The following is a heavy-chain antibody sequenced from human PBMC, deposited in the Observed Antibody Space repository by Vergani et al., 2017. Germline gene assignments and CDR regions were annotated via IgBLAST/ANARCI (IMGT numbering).Heavy chain of an antibody. J-gene: IGHJ4*02. Sequence: VQLVQSGGGLVQPGRSLRLSCAASGFTFDDYAMHWVRQAPGKGLEWVSGISWNSGSIGYADSVKGRFTISRDNTNNSLFLQLRSLRAEDAAVYYCARDWGDSIVSPNDYWGPGTVVTVSS. CDR2: ISWNSGSI. CDR3: ARDWGDSIVSPNDY. V-gene: IGHV3-9*01. D-gene: IGHD5/OR15-5a*01. CDR1: GFTFDDYA.